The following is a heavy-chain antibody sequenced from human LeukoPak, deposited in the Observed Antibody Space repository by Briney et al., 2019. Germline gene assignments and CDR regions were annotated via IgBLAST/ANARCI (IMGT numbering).Heavy chain of an antibody. CDR3: ARPPSRGYSSSFEY. V-gene: IGHV5-51*01. CDR1: GYSFTSYW. J-gene: IGHJ4*02. Sequence: GESLKISCKGSGYSFTSYWIAWVRQIPGKGLEWMGIIYPDEYNISYSLSFYGQATISADTSLSPAYLQWSSLKASDTAMYYCARPPSRGYSSSFEYWGQGTLVTVSS. CDR2: IYPDEYNI. D-gene: IGHD2-2*03.